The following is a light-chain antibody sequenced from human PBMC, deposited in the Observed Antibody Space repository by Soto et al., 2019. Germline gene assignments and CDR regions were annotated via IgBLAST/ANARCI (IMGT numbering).Light chain of an antibody. CDR3: QQYNNWPQT. CDR2: GAS. Sequence: EIVMTQSPATLSVSPGERATLSCRASQSVSSNLAWYQQKPGQAPRLLIYGASTRATGIPARFSGSGSGTELTLTISSLQSEDFAVYYCQQYNNWPQTFGQWTKVEIE. J-gene: IGKJ1*01. V-gene: IGKV3-15*01. CDR1: QSVSSN.